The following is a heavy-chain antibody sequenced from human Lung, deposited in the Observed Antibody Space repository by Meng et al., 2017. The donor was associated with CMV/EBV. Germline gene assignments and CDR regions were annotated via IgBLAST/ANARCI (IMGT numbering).Heavy chain of an antibody. V-gene: IGHV2-5*01. CDR1: GFSLSTSGEG. CDR3: AHRPPRGGGPSY. J-gene: IGHJ4*02. Sequence: SRXXLVXPTQTPTLTCTFSGFSLSTSGEGVGWIRQPPGTALAWLAFIYWNDDKHYSPSLKSRLTITKDTSKSQVVLTMTDMDPVDTAACYSAHRPPRGGGPSYWXQGXLVTVSS. CDR2: IYWNDDK. D-gene: IGHD3-16*01.